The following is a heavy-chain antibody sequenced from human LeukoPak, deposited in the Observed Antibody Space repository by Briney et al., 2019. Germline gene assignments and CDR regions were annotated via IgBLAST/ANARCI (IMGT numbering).Heavy chain of an antibody. CDR1: GYTFTSYY. J-gene: IGHJ4*02. CDR2: INPSGGST. V-gene: IGHV1-46*01. Sequence: APVKVSCKASGYTFTSYYMHWVRQAPGQGLEWMGIINPSGGSTSYAQKFQGRVTMTRDMSTSTVYMELSSLRSEDTAVYYCASNDYGDYGRVGPLDYWGQGTLVTVS. D-gene: IGHD4-17*01. CDR3: ASNDYGDYGRVGPLDY.